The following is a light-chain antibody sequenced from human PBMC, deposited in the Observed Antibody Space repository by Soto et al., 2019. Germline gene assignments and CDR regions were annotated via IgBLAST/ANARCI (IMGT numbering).Light chain of an antibody. V-gene: IGKV1-12*01. CDR3: QQSNSFPLT. CDR1: QRISSW. J-gene: IGKJ4*01. CDR2: AAS. Sequence: DIQMTQSPSSVSASVGDRVTMICRASQRISSWLAWYQQKPVKAPKLLINAASTLQSGVPSRFSGSGSGTDFTLTISSLQPEDFATYYCQQSNSFPLTFGGGTKVEIK.